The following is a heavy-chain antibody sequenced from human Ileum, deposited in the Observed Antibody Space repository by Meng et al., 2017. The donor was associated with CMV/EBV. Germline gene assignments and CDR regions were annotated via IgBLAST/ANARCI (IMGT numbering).Heavy chain of an antibody. J-gene: IGHJ4*02. CDR2: VVYSGPRI. Sequence: QVQPVESGGAWVTPRGDLLLSCVGSGFTFSDYYMSWIRQAPGKGLEWSSYVVYSGPRIYYADSVKGRFTISRDNAKNSLYLEMNNLRAEDTAVYYCARDRYGDYGDFWGPGTLVTVSS. CDR3: ARDRYGDYGDF. V-gene: IGHV3-11*01. CDR1: GFTFSDYY. D-gene: IGHD5-18*01.